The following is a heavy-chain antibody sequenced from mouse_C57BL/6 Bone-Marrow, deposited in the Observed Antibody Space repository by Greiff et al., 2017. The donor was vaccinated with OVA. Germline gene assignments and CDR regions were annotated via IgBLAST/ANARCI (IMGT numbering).Heavy chain of an antibody. V-gene: IGHV1-4*01. Sequence: VQLQESGAELARPGASVKMSCKASGYTFTSYTMHWVKQRPGQGLEWIGYINPSSGYTKYNQKFKDKATLTADKSSSTAYMQLSSLTSEDSAVYYCASLVYYYGSSDYWGQGTTLTVSS. CDR1: GYTFTSYT. CDR2: INPSSGYT. J-gene: IGHJ2*01. D-gene: IGHD1-1*01. CDR3: ASLVYYYGSSDY.